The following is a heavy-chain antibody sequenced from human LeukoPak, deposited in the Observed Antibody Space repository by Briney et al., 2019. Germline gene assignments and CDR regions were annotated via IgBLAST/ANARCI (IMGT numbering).Heavy chain of an antibody. D-gene: IGHD3/OR15-3a*01. CDR2: IYSSGSS. V-gene: IGHV4-4*07. CDR3: ARRWTGENAYDI. Sequence: SETLSLTCIVSTVSINGRYWGWIRQPAGKGLEWIGHIYSSGSSHYNPSLKSRVTMSVDTSTNQIYLKLTSVTAADTALYYCARRWTGENAYDIWGQGTMATVS. J-gene: IGHJ3*02. CDR1: TVSINGRY.